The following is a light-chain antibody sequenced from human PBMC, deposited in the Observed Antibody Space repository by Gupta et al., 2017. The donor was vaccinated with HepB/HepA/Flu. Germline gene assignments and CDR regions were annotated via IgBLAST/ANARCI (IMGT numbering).Light chain of an antibody. V-gene: IGKV3-15*01. CDR1: QSVSSN. Sequence: EIVMTQSPATLSVSPGERATLSCRASQSVSSNLAWYQQKPGQAPRLLIYVASNSATGIPARFSGSGSGTEFTLTSRRRQYEDFPVYYVQHANNWNAFGGGTKVEIK. CDR3: QHANNWNA. CDR2: VAS. J-gene: IGKJ4*02.